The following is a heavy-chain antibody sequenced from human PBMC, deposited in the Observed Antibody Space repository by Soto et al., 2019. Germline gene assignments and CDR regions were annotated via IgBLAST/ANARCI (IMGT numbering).Heavy chain of an antibody. CDR2: ISGSGGST. CDR1: GFTFSSYA. J-gene: IGHJ3*02. V-gene: IGHV3-23*01. D-gene: IGHD3-16*02. CDR3: AKPSRTFRGVIVKVGAFDI. Sequence: EVQLLESGGGLVQPGGSLRLSCAASGFTFSSYAMSWVRQAPGKGLEWVSAISGSGGSTYYADSVKGRFTISRDNSKNTLYLQMNSLRAEDTAVYYCAKPSRTFRGVIVKVGAFDIWGQGTMVTVSS.